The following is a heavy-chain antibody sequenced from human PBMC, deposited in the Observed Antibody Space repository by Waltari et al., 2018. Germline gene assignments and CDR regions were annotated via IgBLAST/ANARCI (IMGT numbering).Heavy chain of an antibody. D-gene: IGHD5-12*01. CDR3: ARSSAGMPRWLGDY. CDR2: VYYSGTT. CDR1: GDSISSSNYY. Sequence: QLQLQESGPGLVKPSETLSLSCSVSGDSISSSNYYWGWIRQPPGKGLEWIASVYYSGTTYYNPSLKSRVTISADTSRNQFYLRLTSMTATDTAVYYCARSSAGMPRWLGDYWGQGILVTVSS. J-gene: IGHJ4*02. V-gene: IGHV4-39*01.